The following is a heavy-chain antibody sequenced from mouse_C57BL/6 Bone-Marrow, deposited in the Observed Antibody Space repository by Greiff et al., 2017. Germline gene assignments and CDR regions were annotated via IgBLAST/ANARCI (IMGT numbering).Heavy chain of an antibody. CDR1: GYTFTNYW. V-gene: IGHV1-63*01. D-gene: IGHD1-1*01. J-gene: IGHJ1*03. Sequence: VKLMESGAELVRPGTSVKLSCKASGYTFTNYWIGWAKQRPGHGLEWIGDIYPGGGYTNYNEKFKGKATLTADKSSSTAYMQCSSLTSEDSAIYYCAREDRNYYGSSDGYFDVWGTGTTVTVSS. CDR2: IYPGGGYT. CDR3: AREDRNYYGSSDGYFDV.